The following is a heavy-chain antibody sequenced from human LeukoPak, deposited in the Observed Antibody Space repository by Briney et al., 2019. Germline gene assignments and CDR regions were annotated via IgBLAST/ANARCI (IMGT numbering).Heavy chain of an antibody. CDR1: GGSFSGYY. D-gene: IGHD5-12*01. V-gene: IGHV4-34*01. Sequence: SETLSLTCAVYGGSFSGYYWNWIRQPPGKGLEWIGEINHSGSTNYNPSLKSRVTISVDTSKNQFSLKLSSVTAADTAVYYCARGGVATIDDWGQGTLVTVSS. J-gene: IGHJ4*02. CDR3: ARGGVATIDD. CDR2: INHSGST.